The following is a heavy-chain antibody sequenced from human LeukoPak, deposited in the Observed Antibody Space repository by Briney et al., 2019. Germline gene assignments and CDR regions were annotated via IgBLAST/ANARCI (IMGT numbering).Heavy chain of an antibody. CDR3: TRGGRPNFHYGTAGR. CDR1: GFIFSDYH. D-gene: IGHD2-8*02. V-gene: IGHV3-11*01. J-gene: IGHJ4*02. CDR2: ISSSGNSI. Sequence: PGGSLRLSCAGSGFIFSDYHMSWIRQAPGKGLEWLSYISSSGNSIYYAGSVKGRFTISRDNARNSLFLQMNSLRVEDTAVYYCTRGGRPNFHYGTAGRWGQGTLVTVSS.